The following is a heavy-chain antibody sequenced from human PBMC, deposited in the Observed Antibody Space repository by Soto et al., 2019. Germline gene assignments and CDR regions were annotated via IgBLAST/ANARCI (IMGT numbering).Heavy chain of an antibody. Sequence: PGESLKISCKCSGYSFTSYWIGWVRQMPGKGLEWMGIIYPGDSDTRYSPSFQGQVTISADKSISTAYLQRSSLKASDTAMYYCAIRDDSSGYYYGYWGQGTLVTVSS. V-gene: IGHV5-51*01. D-gene: IGHD3-22*01. J-gene: IGHJ4*02. CDR3: AIRDDSSGYYYGY. CDR2: IYPGDSDT. CDR1: GYSFTSYW.